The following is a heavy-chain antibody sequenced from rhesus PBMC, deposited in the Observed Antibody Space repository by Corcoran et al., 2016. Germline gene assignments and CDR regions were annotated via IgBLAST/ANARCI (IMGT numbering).Heavy chain of an antibody. V-gene: IGHV4-122*01. J-gene: IGHJ6*01. CDR1: GGSISGYYL. CDR3: ASVTQYYEDDYGYYNYGLDS. CDR2: IYGGSGST. Sequence: QVQLQESGPGVVKPSETLSLTCAVSGGSISGYYLWSWIRQPPGKGLEWVGYIYGGSGSTSYNPSLKNRVIISRDTSKNQFSLKLSSVTAADTAVYYCASVTQYYEDDYGYYNYGLDSWGQGVVVTVSS. D-gene: IGHD3-9*01.